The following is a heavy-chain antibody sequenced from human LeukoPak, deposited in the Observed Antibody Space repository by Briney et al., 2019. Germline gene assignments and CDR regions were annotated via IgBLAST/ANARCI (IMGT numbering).Heavy chain of an antibody. CDR1: GFTFSSYA. D-gene: IGHD3-22*01. Sequence: GSLRLSCAASGFTFSSYAMSWVRQAPGKGLEWVSAISGSGGSTYYADSVKGRFTISRGNSKNTLYLQMNSLRAEDTAVYYCAKDLMYYDSSGYYWGQGTLVTVSS. V-gene: IGHV3-23*01. CDR3: AKDLMYYDSSGYY. J-gene: IGHJ4*02. CDR2: ISGSGGST.